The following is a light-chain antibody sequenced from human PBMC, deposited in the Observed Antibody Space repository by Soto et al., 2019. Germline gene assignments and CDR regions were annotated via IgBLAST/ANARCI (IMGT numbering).Light chain of an antibody. CDR1: QGIGSA. Sequence: AIPLTQSPSSLSASVGDRVTITCRASQGIGSALAWYQQKPGKAPKLLIYSVSNLESGVPSGFSGSGSGTDFTLTISSLQPEDFATYYCQQFNGPITFGQGTRLDIK. CDR2: SVS. J-gene: IGKJ5*01. V-gene: IGKV1-13*02. CDR3: QQFNGPIT.